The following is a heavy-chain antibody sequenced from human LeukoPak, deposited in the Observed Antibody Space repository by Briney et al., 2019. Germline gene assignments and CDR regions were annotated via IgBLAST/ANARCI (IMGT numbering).Heavy chain of an antibody. Sequence: AETLSLTCAVSGYSIGSSNYWGWIRQPPGKGLEWIGNIHHIGNTYYNPSLKNRVTISLDTSKNQFSLKLSSVTAADTAVYYCARVLIVVVTEEYDAFDIWGQGTMVTVSS. V-gene: IGHV4-38-2*01. CDR2: IHHIGNT. CDR1: GYSIGSSNY. CDR3: ARVLIVVVTEEYDAFDI. D-gene: IGHD2-21*02. J-gene: IGHJ3*02.